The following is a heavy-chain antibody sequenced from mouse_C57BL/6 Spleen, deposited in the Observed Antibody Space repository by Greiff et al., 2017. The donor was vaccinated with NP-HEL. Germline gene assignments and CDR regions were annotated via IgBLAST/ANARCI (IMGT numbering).Heavy chain of an antibody. CDR2: ISSGGAYI. CDR3: TRDYFDY. CDR1: GFTFSSYA. Sequence: EVKLVESGAGLVKPGGSLKLSCAASGFTFSSYAMSWVRQTPEKRLEWVAYISSGGAYISYADTVKGRFTISRDNARNTLYLQMSSLKTEDTAMYYFTRDYFDYWGQGTTRTVSS. V-gene: IGHV5-9-1*02. J-gene: IGHJ2*01.